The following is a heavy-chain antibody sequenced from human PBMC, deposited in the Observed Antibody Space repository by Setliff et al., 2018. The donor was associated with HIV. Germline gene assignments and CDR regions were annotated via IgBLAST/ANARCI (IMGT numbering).Heavy chain of an antibody. D-gene: IGHD3-3*01. CDR3: ARMNAYYNVWRSTYYFDY. CDR1: GFPFSSYG. Sequence: GASVKVSCKASGFPFSSYGISWVRQAPGQGLEWMGWISAYNGKTEYAQKFQGRVTMTTDTSTSTASMELTSLRSDDTAVYYCARMNAYYNVWRSTYYFDYWGQGTLVTVSS. J-gene: IGHJ4*02. V-gene: IGHV1-18*01. CDR2: ISAYNGKT.